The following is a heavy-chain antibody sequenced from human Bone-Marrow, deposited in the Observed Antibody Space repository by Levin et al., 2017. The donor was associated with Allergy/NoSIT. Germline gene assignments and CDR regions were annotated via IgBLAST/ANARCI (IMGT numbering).Heavy chain of an antibody. CDR2: IKHDGSEK. CDR1: GFTFNRFS. V-gene: IGHV3-7*01. J-gene: IGHJ5*02. Sequence: SCAASGFTFNRFSMTWVRQAAGKGLEWVANIKHDGSEKYYVESVKGRFTISRDNAKNLLFLQMHVMRAEDTAVYYCARDRGKYCTDGVCYSGSWFDPWGQGTLVTVSS. CDR3: ARDRGKYCTDGVCYSGSWFDP. D-gene: IGHD2-8*01.